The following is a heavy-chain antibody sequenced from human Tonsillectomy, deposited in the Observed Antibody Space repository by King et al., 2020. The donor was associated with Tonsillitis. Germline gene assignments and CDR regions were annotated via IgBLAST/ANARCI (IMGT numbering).Heavy chain of an antibody. D-gene: IGHD2-2*01. CDR3: ARVVPAANFDF. CDR1: GFTVSSNY. CDR2: IYSGGST. V-gene: IGHV3-53*01. J-gene: IGHJ4*02. Sequence: VQLVESGGRLIQPGRSLRLSCAASGFTVSSNYMSWVRQAPGKGLEWVSVIYSGGSTNYADSVKGRFTISRDNSRITLYLQMNSLRAEDTAVYYCARVVPAANFDFWGQGTLVTVSS.